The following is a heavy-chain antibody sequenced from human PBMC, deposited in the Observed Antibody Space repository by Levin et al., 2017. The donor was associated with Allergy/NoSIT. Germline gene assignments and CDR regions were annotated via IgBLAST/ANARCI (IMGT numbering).Heavy chain of an antibody. CDR2: LHNRGST. D-gene: IGHD3-16*01. CDR3: CVTFGRGP. CDR1: GDSMNSYNYY. J-gene: IGHJ5*02. Sequence: MASETLSLNCNVSGDSMNSYNYYWGWIRQTPGKGLEWIGSLHNRGSTYYNPSLKSRVNMSLDTSKNQFSLKLSSVTVADTAVYYCCVTFGRGPWGQGTLVSVSS. V-gene: IGHV4-39*01.